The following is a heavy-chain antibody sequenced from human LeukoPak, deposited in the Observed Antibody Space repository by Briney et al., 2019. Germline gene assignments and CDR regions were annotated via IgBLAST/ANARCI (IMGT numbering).Heavy chain of an antibody. CDR3: AGPTTVVTGALDY. V-gene: IGHV4-39*01. D-gene: IGHD4-23*01. J-gene: IGHJ4*02. CDR1: GGSISCSSYY. CDR2: IYYSGST. Sequence: SETLSLTCTVSGGSISCSSYYWGWIRQPPGKGLEWIGSIYYSGSTYYNPSLKSRVTISVDTSKNQFSLKLSSVTAADTAVYYCAGPTTVVTGALDYWGQGTLVTVSS.